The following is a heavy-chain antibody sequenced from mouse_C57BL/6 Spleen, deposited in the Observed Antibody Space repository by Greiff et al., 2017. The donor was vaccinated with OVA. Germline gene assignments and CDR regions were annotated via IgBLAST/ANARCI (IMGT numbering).Heavy chain of an antibody. Sequence: QVQLQQSGAELAKPGASVKLSCKASGYTFTSYWMHWVKQRPGQGLEWIGYINPSSGYTKYKQKFKDKATLTADKSSSTAYMQLSSLTYEDSAVYYCARQDGNYVGAMDYWGQGTSVTVSS. CDR2: INPSSGYT. CDR1: GYTFTSYW. D-gene: IGHD2-1*01. CDR3: ARQDGNYVGAMDY. J-gene: IGHJ4*01. V-gene: IGHV1-7*01.